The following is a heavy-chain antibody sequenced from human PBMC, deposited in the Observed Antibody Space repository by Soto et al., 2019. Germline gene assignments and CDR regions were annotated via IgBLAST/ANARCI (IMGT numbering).Heavy chain of an antibody. CDR2: IYYSGST. CDR3: AFRSNGHYYDFWSGPYFDY. J-gene: IGHJ4*02. CDR1: GGSISSGGYY. D-gene: IGHD3-3*01. Sequence: QVQLQESGPGLVKPSQTLSLTCTVSGGSISSGGYYWSWIRQHPGKGLEWIGYIYYSGSTYYNPSLKSRVTISVDTSKNQFSLKLSSVTAADTAVYYCAFRSNGHYYDFWSGPYFDYWGQGTLVTVSS. V-gene: IGHV4-31*03.